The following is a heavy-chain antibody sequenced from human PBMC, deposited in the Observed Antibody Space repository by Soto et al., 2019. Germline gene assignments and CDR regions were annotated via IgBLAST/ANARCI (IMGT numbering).Heavy chain of an antibody. CDR2: SKSDGSST. CDR3: ARGWDGTASAGAFDV. V-gene: IGHV3-74*01. D-gene: IGHD1-26*01. J-gene: IGHJ3*01. CDR1: GFTFSSYW. Sequence: EVQLVESGGGSVQPGGSLRLSCAASGFTFSSYWMHWVRQVPGKGLVWVSRSKSDGSSTNYADSVKGRFTISRDNAKNTLYLQMNSLRDEDTAVYYCARGWDGTASAGAFDVWGQGTMVTVSS.